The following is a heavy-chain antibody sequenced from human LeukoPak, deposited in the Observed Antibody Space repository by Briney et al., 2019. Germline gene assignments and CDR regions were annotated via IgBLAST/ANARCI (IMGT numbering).Heavy chain of an antibody. CDR1: GYTFTSYA. CDR3: ARGDSSGWYVTFYYYYYMDV. CDR2: VNTNTGNP. V-gene: IGHV7-4-1*02. J-gene: IGHJ6*03. Sequence: GASVKVSCKASGYTFTSYAMNWVRQAPGQGLEWMGWVNTNTGNPTYAQGFTGRFVFSLDTSVSTAYLQISSLKAEDTAVYYCARGDSSGWYVTFYYYYYMDVWGKGTTVTVSS. D-gene: IGHD6-19*01.